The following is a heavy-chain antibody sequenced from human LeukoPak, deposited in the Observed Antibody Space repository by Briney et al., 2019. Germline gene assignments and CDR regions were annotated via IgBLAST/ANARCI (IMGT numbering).Heavy chain of an antibody. CDR3: ARGYIAAAGTGFDY. CDR1: GFTFSGYA. CDR2: ISYDGSNK. Sequence: GGSLRLSCAASGFTFSGYAMHWVRQAPGKGLEWVAVISYDGSNKYYADSVKGRFTISRDNSKNTLYLQMNSLRAEDTAVYYCARGYIAAAGTGFDYWGQGTLVTVSS. D-gene: IGHD6-13*01. V-gene: IGHV3-30-3*01. J-gene: IGHJ4*02.